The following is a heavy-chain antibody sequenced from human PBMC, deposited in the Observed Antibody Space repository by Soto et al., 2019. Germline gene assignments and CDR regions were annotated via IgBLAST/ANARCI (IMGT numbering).Heavy chain of an antibody. V-gene: IGHV1-69*13. CDR2: IIPIFGTA. Sequence: ASVKVSCKASGGTFSSYAISWARQAPGQGLEWMGGIIPIFGTANYAQKFQGRVTITADESTSTAYMELSSLRSEDTAVYYCARERCSSTSCYDAFDIWGQGTMVTVSS. CDR3: ARERCSSTSCYDAFDI. D-gene: IGHD2-2*01. CDR1: GGTFSSYA. J-gene: IGHJ3*02.